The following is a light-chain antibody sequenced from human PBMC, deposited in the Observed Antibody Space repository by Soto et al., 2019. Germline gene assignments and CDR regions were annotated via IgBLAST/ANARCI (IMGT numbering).Light chain of an antibody. Sequence: QSVLTQPASVSGSPGQSITISCTGTSRDIGTSNLVSWYQQYPGKAPKLMIYEVTKRPSGISYRFSGSKSGNTASLTISGLQPEDVADYYCYPFTGISTSLSVFGTGTKSPS. CDR1: SRDIGTSNL. CDR2: EVT. CDR3: YPFTGISTSLSV. V-gene: IGLV2-23*02. J-gene: IGLJ1*01.